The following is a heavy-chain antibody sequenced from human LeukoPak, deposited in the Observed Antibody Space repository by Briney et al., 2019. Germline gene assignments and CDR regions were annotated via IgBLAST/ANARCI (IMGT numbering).Heavy chain of an antibody. CDR1: GYTFTSYD. J-gene: IGHJ3*02. CDR2: MNPNSGNT. V-gene: IGHV1-8*01. D-gene: IGHD3-9*01. Sequence: ASVKVSCKASGYTFTSYDINWVRQATGQGLEWMGWMNPNSGNTGYAQRFQGRVTMTRNTSISTAYMELSSLRSEDTAVYYCAREVDILTVTYAFDIWGQGTMVTVSS. CDR3: AREVDILTVTYAFDI.